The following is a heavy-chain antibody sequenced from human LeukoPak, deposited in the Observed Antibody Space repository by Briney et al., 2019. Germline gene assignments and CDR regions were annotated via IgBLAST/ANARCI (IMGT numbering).Heavy chain of an antibody. V-gene: IGHV4-61*02. CDR1: GGSISSGSYY. D-gene: IGHD5-18*01. J-gene: IGHJ4*02. CDR2: IYTSGST. CDR3: ARERTDTSMDY. Sequence: SQTLSLTCTVSGGSISSGSYYWTWIRQPAGTGLEWIGRIYTSGSTNHNPSLKSRVTISLDTPKNQFSLKLISVTAADTAVYFCARERTDTSMDYWGQGTLVTVSS.